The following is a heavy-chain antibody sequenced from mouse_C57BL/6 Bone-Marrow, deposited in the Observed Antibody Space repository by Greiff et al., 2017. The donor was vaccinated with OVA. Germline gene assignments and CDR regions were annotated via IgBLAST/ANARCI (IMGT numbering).Heavy chain of an antibody. D-gene: IGHD1-1*02. CDR2: INPSTGGT. V-gene: IGHV1-42*01. Sequence: EVKLQESGPELVKPGASVKISCKASGYSFTGYYMNWVKQSPEKSLEWIGEINPSTGGTTSNQRFKAKATLTVEKSSRTANMRLKSLTSEDSAVYYCARGGTSPFAYWGQGTRVTVSA. CDR1: GYSFTGYY. CDR3: ARGGTSPFAY. J-gene: IGHJ3*01.